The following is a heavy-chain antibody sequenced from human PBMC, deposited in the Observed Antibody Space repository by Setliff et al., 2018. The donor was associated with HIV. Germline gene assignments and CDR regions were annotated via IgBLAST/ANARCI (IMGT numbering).Heavy chain of an antibody. CDR2: IHYSGIT. CDR3: ARYKCINFACVGFDI. V-gene: IGHV4-59*11. J-gene: IGHJ3*02. D-gene: IGHD3-9*01. CDR1: RDSINGHW. Sequence: PSETLSLTCTVSRDSINGHWWSWIRQPPGKGLEWTGSIHYSGITHYNPSLKSRLTMSVDTSKNQVSLKLTSVTAADTAVYYCARYKCINFACVGFDIWGQVTVVTVSS.